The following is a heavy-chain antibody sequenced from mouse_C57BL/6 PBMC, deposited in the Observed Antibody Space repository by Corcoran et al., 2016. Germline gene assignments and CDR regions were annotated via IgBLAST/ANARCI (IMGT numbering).Heavy chain of an antibody. CDR2: INTYSGEP. Sequence: QIQLVHSGPELKKPGETVKISCKASGYTFTTYGMNWVKQAPGKGLKWMGWINTYSGEPTHADDFKGRFAFSLETSASTDYLQINNHKTEDTATYFWGSDSNWEFDFWGTGTPVPVSS. CDR3: GSDSNWEFDF. V-gene: IGHV9-3*01. J-gene: IGHJ1*03. CDR1: GYTFTTYG. D-gene: IGHD2-5*01.